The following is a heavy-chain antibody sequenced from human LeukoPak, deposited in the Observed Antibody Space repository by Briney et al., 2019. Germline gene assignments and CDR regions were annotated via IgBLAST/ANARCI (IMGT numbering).Heavy chain of an antibody. CDR3: TTDYGDYVFDY. D-gene: IGHD4-17*01. V-gene: IGHV3-15*01. J-gene: IGHJ4*02. Sequence: GGSLRLSCAASGFTFSNAWMSWVRQAPGKGLEWVGRIKSKTDGGTTDYAAPVKGRFTISRDDSKNTLYLQMNSLKTEDTAVYYYTTDYGDYVFDYWGQGTLVTVSS. CDR2: IKSKTDGGTT. CDR1: GFTFSNAW.